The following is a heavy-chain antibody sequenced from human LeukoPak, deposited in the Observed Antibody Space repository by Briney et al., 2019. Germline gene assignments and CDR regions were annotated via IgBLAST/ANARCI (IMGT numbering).Heavy chain of an antibody. V-gene: IGHV3-30*18. D-gene: IGHD6-13*01. CDR2: TSYDGTKK. CDR3: AKVGSSLPHYGMDV. CDR1: GFTFSRYG. Sequence: PGGSLRLSCAASGFTFSRYGMHWVRQAPGKGLEWVAVTSYDGTKKDYADHVKGRFTISRDNSKNTLYLQMNSLRAEDTAIYYCAKVGSSLPHYGMDVWGQGTTVTVSS. J-gene: IGHJ6*02.